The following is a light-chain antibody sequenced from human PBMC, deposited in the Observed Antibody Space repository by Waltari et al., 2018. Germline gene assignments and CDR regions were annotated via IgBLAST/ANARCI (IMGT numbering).Light chain of an antibody. CDR3: QQYKAPPWT. V-gene: IGKV1-5*03. CDR2: KAS. Sequence: DIQMTQSPSTLSASVGDRVIITCRASQSISSWLAWYQPKPGQAPKVLINKASSLESGVPSRFSGSGSGTEFTLTISSLQSDDFATYYCQQYKAPPWTFGPGTKV. CDR1: QSISSW. J-gene: IGKJ3*01.